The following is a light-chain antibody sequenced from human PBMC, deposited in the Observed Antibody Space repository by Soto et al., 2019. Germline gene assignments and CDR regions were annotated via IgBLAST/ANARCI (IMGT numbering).Light chain of an antibody. J-gene: IGKJ1*01. CDR3: QQYGSSPPSWT. CDR2: DAS. V-gene: IGKV3-20*01. CDR1: QSVSSSY. Sequence: ENVLTQSPGTLSLSPGERATLSCRASQSVSSSYLAWYQQKPGQPPSLLIFDASNRATGIPDRFSGSGSGTDFTLTISSLEPEDFAVYYCQQYGSSPPSWTIGQGTKVEIK.